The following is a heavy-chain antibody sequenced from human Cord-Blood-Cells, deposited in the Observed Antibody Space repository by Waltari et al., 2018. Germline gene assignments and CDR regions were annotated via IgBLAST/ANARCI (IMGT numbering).Heavy chain of an antibody. CDR1: GYTFTSYD. CDR2: MNPNSGNT. D-gene: IGHD5-18*01. CDR3: ARESVDTAMVSDY. V-gene: IGHV1-8*01. J-gene: IGHJ4*02. Sequence: QVQLVQSGAEVKKPGASVKVSCKASGYTFTSYDINWLRKGTGQGLEWMGWMNPNSGNTGYAQKFQGRVTMTRNTSISTAYMELSSLRSEDTAVYYCARESVDTAMVSDYWGQGTLVTVSS.